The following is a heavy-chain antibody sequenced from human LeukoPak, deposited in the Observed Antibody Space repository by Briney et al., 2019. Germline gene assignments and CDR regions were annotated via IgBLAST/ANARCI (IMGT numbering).Heavy chain of an antibody. Sequence: PGGSLRLSCAASGFTFSSYGMHWVRQAPGKGLEWVSIINDGGGNTYYADSVKGRFTITRDNSKNTLYLQMNSLRAEDTAIYYCAKLIHPYTSSWYPFDFWGQGTLVTVSS. J-gene: IGHJ4*02. V-gene: IGHV3-23*01. D-gene: IGHD6-13*01. CDR1: GFTFSSYG. CDR2: INDGGGNT. CDR3: AKLIHPYTSSWYPFDF.